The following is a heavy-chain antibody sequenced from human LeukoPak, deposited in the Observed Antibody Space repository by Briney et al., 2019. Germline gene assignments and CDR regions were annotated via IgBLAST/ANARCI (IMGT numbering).Heavy chain of an antibody. J-gene: IGHJ4*02. CDR3: ARDLDNSGWYVFDY. CDR1: GGSISRYY. V-gene: IGHV4-59*01. Sequence: SETLSLTCTVSGGSISRYYWSWSRQPPGKGLEWIGYISYSGGTNYNPSHKSRVTISVDTSKNQHSLKLSSVTAADTAVYYCARDLDNSGWYVFDYWGQGNLVTVSS. CDR2: ISYSGGT. D-gene: IGHD6-19*01.